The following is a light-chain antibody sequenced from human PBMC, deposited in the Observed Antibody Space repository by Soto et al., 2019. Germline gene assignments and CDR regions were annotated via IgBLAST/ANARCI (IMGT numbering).Light chain of an antibody. CDR1: QGVSQY. V-gene: IGKV1-27*01. Sequence: DIQMTQSPSSLSASVGDRVTITCRASQGVSQYLAWYQQKPGKVPKLLIYAASTLQSGVPSRCSGSGSGTDFSLTISRLQPEDVATYYCQAYNSAPQWTFGQGTTVEI. CDR3: QAYNSAPQWT. J-gene: IGKJ1*01. CDR2: AAS.